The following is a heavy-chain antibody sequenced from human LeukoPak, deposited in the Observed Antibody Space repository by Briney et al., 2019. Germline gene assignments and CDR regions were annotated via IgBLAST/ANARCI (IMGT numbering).Heavy chain of an antibody. CDR2: MNADGSIS. CDR3: TSDTVNTAVGIDY. D-gene: IGHD5-18*01. CDR1: GFTFSRQL. V-gene: IGHV3-74*01. J-gene: IGHJ4*02. Sequence: GGALRLSCVGSGFTFSRQLMHWVGQAPGKGVVWVSRMNADGSISNYADSVKGRFTISRDNARNTLHLQMDSLSAEDTAVYYCTSDTVNTAVGIDYWGQGTLVTVSS.